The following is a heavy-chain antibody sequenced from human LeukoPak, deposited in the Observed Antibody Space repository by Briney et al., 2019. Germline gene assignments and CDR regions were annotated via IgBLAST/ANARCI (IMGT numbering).Heavy chain of an antibody. CDR3: ARPDFWGGRPVDV. CDR2: VYFRGSA. V-gene: IGHV4-59*12. CDR1: GDSISNYF. J-gene: IGHJ6*04. Sequence: PSETLSLTCTVSGDSISNYFWNWIRQSPGKGLEWIGYVYFRGSANYNPSLKDRVTMSVDTSKNQFSLNLTSVSAADTAIYHCARPDFWGGRPVDVWGKGTTVIVSS. D-gene: IGHD3-3*01.